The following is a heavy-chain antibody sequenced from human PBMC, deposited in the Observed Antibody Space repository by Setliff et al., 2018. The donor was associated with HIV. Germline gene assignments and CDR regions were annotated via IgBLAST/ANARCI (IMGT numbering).Heavy chain of an antibody. CDR1: GGSISSGSYS. CDR2: ISTSGST. J-gene: IGHJ6*03. CDR3: SRSTHCSAEGYCSTSRYYYYYMDV. Sequence: TSETLSLTCTVSGGSISSGSYSWTWIREPAGKGLEWIGRISTSGSTNYNPSLKSRVTISVDTSKNQVSLKLSSVTAADTAVYNCSRSTHCSAEGYCSTSRYYYYYMDVWGKGTTVTVSS. V-gene: IGHV4-61*02. D-gene: IGHD2-2*01.